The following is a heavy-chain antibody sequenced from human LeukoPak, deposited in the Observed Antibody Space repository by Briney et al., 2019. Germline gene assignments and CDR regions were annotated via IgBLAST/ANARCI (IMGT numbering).Heavy chain of an antibody. V-gene: IGHV4-59*08. Sequence: PSETLSLTCTVSGGSISSYYWSWIRQPPGKGLEWMGYVFSSGSTNYNPSLESRVNISVDTSKNQFSLKLSSVTAADTAVYYCARRDKYAQMNDYWGQGTMVTVSS. CDR2: VFSSGST. CDR3: ARRDKYAQMNDY. J-gene: IGHJ4*02. CDR1: GGSISSYY. D-gene: IGHD2-8*01.